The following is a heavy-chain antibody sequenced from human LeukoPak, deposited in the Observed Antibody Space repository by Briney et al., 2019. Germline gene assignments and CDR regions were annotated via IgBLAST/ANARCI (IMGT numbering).Heavy chain of an antibody. CDR3: ATGGAIEGTEEPYYYYYGMDA. D-gene: IGHD7-27*01. V-gene: IGHV3-33*01. CDR1: GFTFSSYG. Sequence: PGGSLRLSCAASGFTFSSYGMHWVRQAPGKGLEWVAVIWYDGSNKYYADSVKGRFTISRDNSKNTLYLQMNSLRAEDTAVYYCATGGAIEGTEEPYYYYYGMDAWGQRATGTVSS. J-gene: IGHJ6*01. CDR2: IWYDGSNK.